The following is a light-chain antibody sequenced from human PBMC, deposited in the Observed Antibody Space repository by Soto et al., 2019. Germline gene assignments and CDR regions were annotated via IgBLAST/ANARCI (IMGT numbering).Light chain of an antibody. Sequence: AIQMTQSPSSLSASVGDKVTITCRASQVIRNDLGWYQQKPGKAPKLLIYAASSLQSGVPSRFSGSGSGTDFTLTISSLQPEDFATYYCLQDYNYPRTFGQGTKVEIK. J-gene: IGKJ1*01. CDR1: QVIRND. CDR2: AAS. CDR3: LQDYNYPRT. V-gene: IGKV1-6*01.